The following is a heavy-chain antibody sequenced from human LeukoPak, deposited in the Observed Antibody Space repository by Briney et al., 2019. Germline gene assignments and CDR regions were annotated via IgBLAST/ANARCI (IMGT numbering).Heavy chain of an antibody. Sequence: SETLSLTCAVYGGSFSGYYWSWIRQPPGKGLEWIGEINHSGSTNYNPSLKRRVTISVDTSKNQFSLKLSSVTAADTAVYYCARLESSPDYWGQGTLVTVSS. V-gene: IGHV4-34*01. J-gene: IGHJ4*02. CDR3: ARLESSPDY. CDR2: INHSGST. CDR1: GGSFSGYY.